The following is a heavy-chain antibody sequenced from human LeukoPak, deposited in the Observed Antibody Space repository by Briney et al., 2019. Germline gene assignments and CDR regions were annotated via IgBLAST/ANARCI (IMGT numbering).Heavy chain of an antibody. D-gene: IGHD5-18*01. Sequence: PGRSLRLSCAASGFTFSSYAMHWVRQAPGKGLEWEAVISYDGSNKYYADSVKGRFTISRDNSKNTLYLQMNSLRAEDTAVYYCAKIPAMVRNFDYWGQGTLVTVSS. CDR2: ISYDGSNK. CDR1: GFTFSSYA. CDR3: AKIPAMVRNFDY. V-gene: IGHV3-30-3*02. J-gene: IGHJ4*02.